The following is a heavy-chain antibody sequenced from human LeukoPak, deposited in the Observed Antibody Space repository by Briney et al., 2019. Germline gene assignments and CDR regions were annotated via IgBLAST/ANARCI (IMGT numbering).Heavy chain of an antibody. CDR1: GGSFSGYY. CDR3: ARHYAYYGSGNFDREDYFEY. J-gene: IGHJ4*02. CDR2: INHSGST. Sequence: SETLSLTCAVYGGSFSGYYWSWMRQSPGMGLEWIGEINHSGSTNYNPSLKSRVTISVDTSKSQFSLKLSSVTTADTAVYYCARHYAYYGSGNFDREDYFEYWGQGTLVTVSS. V-gene: IGHV4-34*01. D-gene: IGHD3-10*01.